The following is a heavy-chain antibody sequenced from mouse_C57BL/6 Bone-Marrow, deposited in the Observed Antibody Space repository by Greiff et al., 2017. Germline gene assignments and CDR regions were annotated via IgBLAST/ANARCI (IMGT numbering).Heavy chain of an antibody. Sequence: QVQLQQPGAELVKPGASVKMSCKASGYTFTSYWITWVKQRPGQGLEWIGDIDPGSGSTNYNEKFKSTATLTVDTSSSTAYMQLISLTSEDSAVYYCARRYYGSSYVYWYFDVWGTGTTVTVSS. J-gene: IGHJ1*03. CDR1: GYTFTSYW. CDR3: ARRYYGSSYVYWYFDV. CDR2: IDPGSGST. V-gene: IGHV1-55*01. D-gene: IGHD1-1*01.